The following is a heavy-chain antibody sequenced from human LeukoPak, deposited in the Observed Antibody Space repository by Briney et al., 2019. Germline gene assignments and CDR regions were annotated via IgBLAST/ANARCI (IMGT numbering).Heavy chain of an antibody. D-gene: IGHD3-9*01. Sequence: SETLSLTCTVSDGSISSYYWSWIRQPPGKGLEWIANIYYSGSTYYNPSLKSRVTISVDTSKNQFSLKLSSVTAADTAVYYCARGRGYDILTGYPTAHYYYYMDVWGKGTTVTISS. CDR3: ARGRGYDILTGYPTAHYYYYMDV. CDR2: IYYSGST. V-gene: IGHV4-59*01. CDR1: DGSISSYY. J-gene: IGHJ6*03.